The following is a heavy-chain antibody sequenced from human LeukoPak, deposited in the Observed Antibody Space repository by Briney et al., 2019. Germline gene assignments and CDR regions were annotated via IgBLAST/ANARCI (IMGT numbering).Heavy chain of an antibody. CDR1: GFTFSDYW. D-gene: IGHD6-13*01. J-gene: IGHJ1*01. V-gene: IGHV3-7*01. CDR2: IKEDGSEI. CDR3: AREKYVAGEFFQH. Sequence: GGSLRLSCAASGFTFSDYWMSWVRQAPGKGLEWVANIKEDGSEISYVHSVKGRFTISRDNARNSLYLKMNSLRDEDTAVYSCAREKYVAGEFFQHWGQGTLVTVSS.